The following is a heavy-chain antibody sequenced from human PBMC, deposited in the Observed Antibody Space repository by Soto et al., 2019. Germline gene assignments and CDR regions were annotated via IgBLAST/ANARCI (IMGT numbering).Heavy chain of an antibody. D-gene: IGHD3-10*01. V-gene: IGHV1-69*01. J-gene: IGHJ6*02. CDR2: IIPLFGTA. CDR3: ARNVTMLRGLLIGSDHGLDG. Sequence: QVQLVQSGAEVKKPGSSVKVSCRASGDTFSSDAINWVRQVPGQGLEWMGRIIPLFGTATYAQKFQGRVRMIADGSTNTAYTALSSLTSEDTAVYYCARNVTMLRGLLIGSDHGLDGWGQGTTVSVSS. CDR1: GDTFSSDA.